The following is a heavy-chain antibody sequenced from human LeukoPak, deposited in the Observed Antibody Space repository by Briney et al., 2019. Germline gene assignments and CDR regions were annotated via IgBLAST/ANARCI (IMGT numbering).Heavy chain of an antibody. J-gene: IGHJ4*02. V-gene: IGHV4-59*01. CDR2: IYYSGST. CDR1: GGSISSYY. D-gene: IGHD2-21*02. Sequence: PSETLSLTCTVSGGSISSYYWSWIRQPPGKGLEWIGYIYYSGSTNYNPSLKSRVTISVDTSKNQFSLKLSSVTAADTAVYYCARASEIVVVTATAHYFDYWGREPWSPSPQ. CDR3: ARASEIVVVTATAHYFDY.